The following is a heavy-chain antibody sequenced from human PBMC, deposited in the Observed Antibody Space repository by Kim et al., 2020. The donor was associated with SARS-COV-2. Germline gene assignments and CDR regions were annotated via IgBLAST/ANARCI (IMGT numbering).Heavy chain of an antibody. Sequence: SETLSLTCAVSGGSFRSYFWSWIRQAPGKGLEWIGEINLFDNINYNPSLKSRVTISVDMSKNQFSLMLTSVTATDTAVYYCARGPLSRSTVYGVLAEGPFGDWGQGTPVTVSS. D-gene: IGHD6-13*01. V-gene: IGHV4-34*01. J-gene: IGHJ4*02. CDR1: GGSFRSYF. CDR2: INLFDNI. CDR3: ARGPLSRSTVYGVLAEGPFGD.